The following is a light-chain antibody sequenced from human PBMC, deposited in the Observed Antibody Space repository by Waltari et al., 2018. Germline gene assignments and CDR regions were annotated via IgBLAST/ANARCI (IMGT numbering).Light chain of an antibody. CDR3: QQYNTYSYT. Sequence: DIQMTKSPSTLSASVGDRVPITCRASQSLSTWLAWYQQKPGEAPKLLIYKASILESGVPSRFSGSGSGTEFTLTISSLQPDDFATYYCQQYNTYSYTFGQGTKVEI. CDR2: KAS. CDR1: QSLSTW. V-gene: IGKV1-5*03. J-gene: IGKJ2*01.